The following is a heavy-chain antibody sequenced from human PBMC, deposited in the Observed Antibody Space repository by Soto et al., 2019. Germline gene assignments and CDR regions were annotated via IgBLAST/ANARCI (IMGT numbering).Heavy chain of an antibody. CDR1: GFTFGTNW. CDR2: LNSDGSWT. CDR3: ARDLRTDIRTVPFES. J-gene: IGHJ4*02. Sequence: EVQLVESGGGLVQPGGSLRLSCAASGFTFGTNWMHWVRQAPGKGLVWVSHLNSDGSWTTYADSVKGRFTISRDNAKNTLYLQMNSLRAEDTAVYYCARDLRTDIRTVPFESWGQGTLVTVSS. D-gene: IGHD2-8*02. V-gene: IGHV3-74*01.